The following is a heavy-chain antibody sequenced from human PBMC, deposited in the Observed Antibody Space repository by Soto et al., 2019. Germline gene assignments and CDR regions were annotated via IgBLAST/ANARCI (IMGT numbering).Heavy chain of an antibody. CDR2: LSSSGSTI. J-gene: IGHJ4*02. Sequence: GGSLRLSXADSGFTFRSYEMNWVRQAPGKGLEWVSYLSSSGSTIYYADSGKGRFTISRDNAKNLLYLQMNSLRAGDRAVYYCASQRLTSGFDYWGQGTLVTVSS. CDR1: GFTFRSYE. CDR3: ASQRLTSGFDY. V-gene: IGHV3-48*03. D-gene: IGHD2-8*01.